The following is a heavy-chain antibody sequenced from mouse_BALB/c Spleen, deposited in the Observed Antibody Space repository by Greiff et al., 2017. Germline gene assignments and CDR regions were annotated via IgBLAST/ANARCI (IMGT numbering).Heavy chain of an antibody. D-gene: IGHD2-5*01. CDR2: IWAGGST. CDR3: ARDSKDLEFAY. CDR1: GYSLTSYG. J-gene: IGHJ3*01. Sequence: VMMVESGPGLVAPSQSLSITCTVSGYSLTSYGVHWVRQPPGKGLEWLGVIWAGGSTNYNSALMSRLSISKDNSKSQVFLKMNSLQTDDTAMYYCARDSKDLEFAYWGQGTLVTVSA. V-gene: IGHV2-9*02.